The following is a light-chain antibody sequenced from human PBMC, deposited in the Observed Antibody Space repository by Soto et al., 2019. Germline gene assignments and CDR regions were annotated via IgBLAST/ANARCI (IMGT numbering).Light chain of an antibody. V-gene: IGLV7-46*01. CDR2: DAI. Sequence: QAVLTQEPPLPFSPGGKVTPTCGSGTGVVTSGHYPYWYQQKLGQGPRALIYDAINKNSWTPARFSGSLLGGKAALTLSGAQPEDEADYYCLLLYSGGRVFGGGTKLTVL. CDR3: LLLYSGGRV. J-gene: IGLJ3*02. CDR1: TGVVTSGHY.